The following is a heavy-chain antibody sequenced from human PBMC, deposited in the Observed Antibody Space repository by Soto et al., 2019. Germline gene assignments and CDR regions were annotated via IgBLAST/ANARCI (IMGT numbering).Heavy chain of an antibody. J-gene: IGHJ4*02. Sequence: EVQLVESGGGLVQPGGSLRLSCAASGFTFGSYSMNWVRQAPGKGLEWVSYISSSSSTIYYADSVKGRFTISRDNAKNSLYLKMNSLRDEDTAVYYCASGKDYAEGGYWGQGTLVTVSS. CDR2: ISSSSSTI. D-gene: IGHD4-17*01. V-gene: IGHV3-48*02. CDR1: GFTFGSYS. CDR3: ASGKDYAEGGY.